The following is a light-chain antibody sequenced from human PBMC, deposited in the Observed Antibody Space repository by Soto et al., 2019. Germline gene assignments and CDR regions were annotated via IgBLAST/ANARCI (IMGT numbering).Light chain of an antibody. CDR2: AAS. CDR1: QSIDKY. Sequence: DIQMTQSPSSLSASVGERVTITCRASQSIDKYLNWYQHKPGKAPYLLIYAASHLRSGVPTRFSGSGTGTSCTLPISSLQYEDLATYYCQQSYSSPGTFGRGTKVELK. V-gene: IGKV1-39*01. J-gene: IGKJ1*01. CDR3: QQSYSSPGT.